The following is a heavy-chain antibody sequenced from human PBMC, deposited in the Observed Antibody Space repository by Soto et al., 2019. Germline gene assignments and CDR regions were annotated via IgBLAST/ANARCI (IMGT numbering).Heavy chain of an antibody. Sequence: QGQLVESGGGLVKPGGSLRLSCAASEFTFSDSYMAWVRQAPGKGLEWVSYISGSGSKIYYADSVKGRFTVSRDNAKNSLFLQMNTLRAEDTAVYYCARESGLNWFDPWGQGTLVTVSS. CDR1: EFTFSDSY. D-gene: IGHD6-25*01. J-gene: IGHJ5*02. CDR2: ISGSGSKI. CDR3: ARESGLNWFDP. V-gene: IGHV3-11*01.